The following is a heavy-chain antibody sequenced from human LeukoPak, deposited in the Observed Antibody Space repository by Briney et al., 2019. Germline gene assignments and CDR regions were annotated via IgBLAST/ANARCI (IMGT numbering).Heavy chain of an antibody. Sequence: GGSLRLSCAAPGFTFSSYSMHWVRQAPGKGLEWVSYISSSSSTVHYADSVRGRFTISRDSAKNSLHLQMNSLGDEDTAVYYCARDPLYCGSSTCYNYYYSMDVWGQGTTVTVSS. D-gene: IGHD2-2*02. CDR1: GFTFSSYS. CDR2: ISSSSSTV. V-gene: IGHV3-48*02. J-gene: IGHJ6*02. CDR3: ARDPLYCGSSTCYNYYYSMDV.